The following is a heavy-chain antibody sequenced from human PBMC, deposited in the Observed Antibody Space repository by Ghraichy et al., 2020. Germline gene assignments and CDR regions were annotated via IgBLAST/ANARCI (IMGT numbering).Heavy chain of an antibody. D-gene: IGHD5-18*01. CDR2: MNPNSGNT. V-gene: IGHV1-8*01. CDR1: GYTFTSYD. CDR3: ARAGYRYGGHAGY. Sequence: ALVKVSCKASGYTFTSYDINWVRQATGQGLEWMGWMNPNSGNTGYAQKFQGRVTMTRNTSISTAYMELSSLRSEDTAVYYCARAGYRYGGHAGYWGQGTLVTVSS. J-gene: IGHJ4*02.